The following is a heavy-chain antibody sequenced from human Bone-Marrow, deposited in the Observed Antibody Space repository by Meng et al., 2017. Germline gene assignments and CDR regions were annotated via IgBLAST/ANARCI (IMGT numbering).Heavy chain of an antibody. V-gene: IGHV4-34*01. D-gene: IGHD2-15*01. CDR1: GGFFSCYN. CDR2: INHSGST. J-gene: IGHJ4*02. CDR3: ARGRVVAATNPKFDY. Sequence: QVQLHQWGAGLLKPAVTLPPTCAVFGGFFSCYNWSWIRQPPGKGLEWIGEINHSGSTNYNPSLKSRVTISVDTSKNQFSLKLSSVTAADTAVYYCARGRVVAATNPKFDYWGQGTLVTVSS.